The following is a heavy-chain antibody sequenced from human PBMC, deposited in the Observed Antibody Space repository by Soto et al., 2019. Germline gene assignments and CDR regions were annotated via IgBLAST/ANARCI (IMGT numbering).Heavy chain of an antibody. CDR2: IYYSGST. CDR1: GGSVSSGSYY. CDR3: ARDLGYSSGLLC. V-gene: IGHV4-61*01. Sequence: PSETLSLTCTVSGGSVSSGSYYWRWIRQPPGKGLEWIGYIYYSGSTNYNPSLKSRVTISVDTSKNQFSLKLSSVTAADTAVYYCARDLGYSSGLLCWGQGTLVTSPQ. J-gene: IGHJ4*02. D-gene: IGHD6-19*01.